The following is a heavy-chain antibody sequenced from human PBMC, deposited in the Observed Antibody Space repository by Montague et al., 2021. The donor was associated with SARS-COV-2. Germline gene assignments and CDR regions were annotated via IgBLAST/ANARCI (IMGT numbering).Heavy chain of an antibody. V-gene: IGHV3-23*03. J-gene: IGHJ4*02. CDR3: AKDPHYDFWSGYYFDY. CDR1: GFTFSNHA. D-gene: IGHD3-3*01. Sequence: SLRLSCAASGFTFSNHAMSWVRQAPGKGLEWVSLIYSGGSSTYYADSVKGRFTISRDNSKNTLYLQMNSLRAEDTAVYYCAKDPHYDFWSGYYFDYWGQGTLVTVSS. CDR2: IYSGGSST.